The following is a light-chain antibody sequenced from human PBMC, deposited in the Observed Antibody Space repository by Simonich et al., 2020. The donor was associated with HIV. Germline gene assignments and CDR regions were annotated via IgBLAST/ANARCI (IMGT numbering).Light chain of an antibody. V-gene: IGLV1-47*01. CDR1: SSNIGSNY. J-gene: IGLJ3*02. CDR3: AAWDDSLSGWV. Sequence: QSVLTQPPSASGTPGQRITISCSGSSSNIGSNYVYWYQQLPGTAPKLLIYRNNQRPSGGPDRFSGSKSGTSASLAISGHRSEDEADYYCAAWDDSLSGWVFGGGTKLTVL. CDR2: RNN.